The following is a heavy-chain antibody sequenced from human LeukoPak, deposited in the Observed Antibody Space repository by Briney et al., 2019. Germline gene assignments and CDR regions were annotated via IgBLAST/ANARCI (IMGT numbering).Heavy chain of an antibody. Sequence: SGGSLRLSCAASGXTVSSNYVSWVRQAPGKGPEWVSVIYTGGSTHYADSVKGRFTISRDNSKNTLYLQMNSLRAEDTAVYYCARLWDDSRESEYYFDYWGQGTLVTVSS. D-gene: IGHD3-22*01. V-gene: IGHV3-66*01. CDR1: GXTVSSNY. CDR2: IYTGGST. J-gene: IGHJ4*02. CDR3: ARLWDDSRESEYYFDY.